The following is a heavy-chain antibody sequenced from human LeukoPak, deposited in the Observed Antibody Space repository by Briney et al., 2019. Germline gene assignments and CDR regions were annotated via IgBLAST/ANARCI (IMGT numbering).Heavy chain of an antibody. CDR3: ARVSAAGTAFDI. CDR1: GFTFSSYW. D-gene: IGHD6-13*01. CDR2: INNDGTSI. V-gene: IGHV3-74*01. Sequence: GGSLRLSCAASGFTFSSYWMHWVRQAPGKGLVWVSRINNDGTSINYADSVKGRFTISRDDAKNTLFLQMNSLRAEDTAVYYCARVSAAGTAFDIWGQGTMVTVSS. J-gene: IGHJ3*02.